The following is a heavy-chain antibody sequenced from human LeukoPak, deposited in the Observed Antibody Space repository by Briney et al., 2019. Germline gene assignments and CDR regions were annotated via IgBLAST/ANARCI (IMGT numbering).Heavy chain of an antibody. CDR3: ARARQNPYFEERRRGNWFDP. D-gene: IGHD3-9*01. Sequence: SETLSLTCTVSGGSISSSSYYWSWIRQPPGKGLEWIGDINHNGGTNYNPSLKSRVTISVDTSKNQFSLRLSSVTAADTAVYYCARARQNPYFEERRRGNWFDPWGQGTLVTVSS. CDR1: GGSISSSSYY. CDR2: INHNGGT. J-gene: IGHJ5*02. V-gene: IGHV4-39*07.